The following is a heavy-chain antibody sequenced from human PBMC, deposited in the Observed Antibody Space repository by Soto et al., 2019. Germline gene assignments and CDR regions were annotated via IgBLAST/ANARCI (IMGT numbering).Heavy chain of an antibody. CDR1: GGSISDYY. CDR2: SSYVGIT. D-gene: IGHD3-3*01. V-gene: IGHV4-59*01. Sequence: QVQLQESGPGLVKPSETLSLTCSVSGGSISDYYWSWIRQSPEKGLEYIAYSSYVGITNLNGALNGRVTMSIDTSKNQFSLKATSLTAADTAVYYCARAQKATYITGGFDYWGQGTLVTVSS. J-gene: IGHJ4*02. CDR3: ARAQKATYITGGFDY.